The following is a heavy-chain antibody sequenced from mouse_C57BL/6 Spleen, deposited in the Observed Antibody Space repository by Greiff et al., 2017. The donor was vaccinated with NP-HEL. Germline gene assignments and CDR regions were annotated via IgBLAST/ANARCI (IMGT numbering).Heavy chain of an antibody. CDR2: IYPGDGDT. V-gene: IGHV1-82*01. CDR1: GYAFSSSW. Sequence: VQLVESGPELVKPGASVKISCKASGYAFSSSWMNWVKQRPGKGLEWIGRIYPGDGDTNYNGKFKGKATLTEDKSSSTAYMHLSSLTSEDSAVYFCARRKTYSNYDVFDYWGQGTTLTVSS. CDR3: ARRKTYSNYDVFDY. D-gene: IGHD2-5*01. J-gene: IGHJ2*01.